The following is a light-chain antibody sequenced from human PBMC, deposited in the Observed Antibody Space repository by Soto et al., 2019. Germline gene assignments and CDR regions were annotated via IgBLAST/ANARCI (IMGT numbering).Light chain of an antibody. Sequence: QSVLTQSPSVSAAPGQKVTISCSGNSSNIGSNDVSWYQQLPGKAPKLLIYENSQRPSGIPDRFSGSKSGTSATLGITGLQTGDEADYYCGTWDSSLIALFGTGTKVTVL. J-gene: IGLJ1*01. CDR3: GTWDSSLIAL. CDR1: SSNIGSND. CDR2: ENS. V-gene: IGLV1-51*02.